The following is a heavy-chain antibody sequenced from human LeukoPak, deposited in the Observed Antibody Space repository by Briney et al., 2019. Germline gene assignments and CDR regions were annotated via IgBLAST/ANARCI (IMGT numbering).Heavy chain of an antibody. CDR3: ARRSDDYDSSAYYH. D-gene: IGHD3-22*01. CDR2: VNPNSGNT. V-gene: IGHV1-8*02. J-gene: IGHJ4*02. CDR1: GYTFTSYG. Sequence: AASVKVPCKASGYTFTSYGISWVRQATGQGLEWMGWVNPNSGNTGYAQKFQGRVTMTMDPSISTAYMELSSLRSEDTAVYYCARRSDDYDSSAYYHWGQGTLVTVSS.